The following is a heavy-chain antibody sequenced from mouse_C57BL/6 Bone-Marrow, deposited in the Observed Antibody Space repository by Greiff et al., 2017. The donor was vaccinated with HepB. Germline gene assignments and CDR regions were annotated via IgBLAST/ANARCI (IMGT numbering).Heavy chain of an antibody. Sequence: QVQLQQPGAELVKPGASVKMSCKASGYTFTSYWITWVKQRPGQGLEWIGDIYPGSGSTNYNEKFKSKATLTVDTSSRTAYMQLSSLTSEDSAVYYCARSHYDGYPYYYAMDYWGQGTSVTVSS. D-gene: IGHD2-3*01. CDR1: GYTFTSYW. J-gene: IGHJ4*01. CDR2: IYPGSGST. V-gene: IGHV1-55*01. CDR3: ARSHYDGYPYYYAMDY.